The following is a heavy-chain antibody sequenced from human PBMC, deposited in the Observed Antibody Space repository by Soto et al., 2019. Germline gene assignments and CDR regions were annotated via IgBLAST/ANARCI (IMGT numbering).Heavy chain of an antibody. V-gene: IGHV3-11*06. J-gene: IGHJ4*02. CDR2: ISSSGRYT. Sequence: QVQLVESGGGLVKPGGSLRLSCAASGFTFSDHYMSWIRQAPGKGLEWVSYISSSGRYTDYADAVKGRFTISRDNAKKSLYLEMNSLRVADTAVYYCARVEVGATYFAYWGQGTLVSVSS. D-gene: IGHD1-26*01. CDR1: GFTFSDHY. CDR3: ARVEVGATYFAY.